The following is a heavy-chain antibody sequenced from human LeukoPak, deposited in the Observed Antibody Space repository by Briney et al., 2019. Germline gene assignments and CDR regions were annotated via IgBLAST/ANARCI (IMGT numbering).Heavy chain of an antibody. D-gene: IGHD3-22*01. V-gene: IGHV4-34*01. CDR3: ARGEGRYYYDSSGYYGK. CDR2: INHSGST. CDR1: GFTFSSYG. Sequence: GSLRLSCAASGFTFSSYGMNWVRQAPGKGLEWIGEINHSGSTNYNPSLKSRVTISVDTSKNQFSLKLSSVTAADTAVYYCARGEGRYYYDSSGYYGKWGQGTLVTVSS. J-gene: IGHJ4*02.